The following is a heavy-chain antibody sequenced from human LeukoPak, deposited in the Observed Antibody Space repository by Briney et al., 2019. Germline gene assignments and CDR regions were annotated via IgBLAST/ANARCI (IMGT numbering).Heavy chain of an antibody. Sequence: GGSLRLSCAGSGFSFSSRGMNWVRQAPGKGLEWVSGISPSGDITYYTDSVRGRFTISRDNFKNTLSLQVNSLRAEDTAMYYCAKDDDWGRYKHWGQGTLVTVSS. CDR3: AKDDDWGRYKH. CDR2: ISPSGDIT. J-gene: IGHJ1*01. CDR1: GFSFSSRG. D-gene: IGHD3-16*01. V-gene: IGHV3-23*01.